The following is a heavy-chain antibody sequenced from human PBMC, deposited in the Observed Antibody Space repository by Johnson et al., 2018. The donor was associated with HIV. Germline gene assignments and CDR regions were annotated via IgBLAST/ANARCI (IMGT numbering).Heavy chain of an antibody. CDR1: GFTFSSYG. J-gene: IGHJ3*02. V-gene: IGHV3-33*06. CDR2: IWYDGSNK. D-gene: IGHD6-6*01. CDR3: VKVIAARRLAGAFDI. Sequence: QVQLVESGGGVVQPGRSLRLSCAASGFTFSSYGMHWVRQAPGKGLEWVAVIWYDGSNKYYADSVKGRFTISRDNSKNTLYLQMNSLRAEDTDVYDCVKVIAARRLAGAFDIWGQGTMVTVSS.